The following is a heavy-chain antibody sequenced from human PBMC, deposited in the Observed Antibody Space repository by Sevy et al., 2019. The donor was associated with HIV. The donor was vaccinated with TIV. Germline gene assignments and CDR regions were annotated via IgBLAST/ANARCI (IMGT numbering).Heavy chain of an antibody. D-gene: IGHD3-22*01. Sequence: GGSLRLSCVGSGLTFSTYTMHWLRQAPGKGLEWLSAISRDRRTIYYADSLKGRFTISRDNAKNSLYLQMNSLRDEDTAVYYCAREAYYYDSREENWFDPWGQRTLVTVSS. V-gene: IGHV3-48*02. J-gene: IGHJ5*02. CDR2: ISRDRRTI. CDR1: GLTFSTYT. CDR3: AREAYYYDSREENWFDP.